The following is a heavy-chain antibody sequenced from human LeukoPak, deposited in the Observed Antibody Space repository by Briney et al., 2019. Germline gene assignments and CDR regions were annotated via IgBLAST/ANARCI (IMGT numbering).Heavy chain of an antibody. CDR2: ITGSGDTT. J-gene: IGHJ4*02. Sequence: PGGSLRLSCVGSGFTFSSYAMSWVRQAPGKGLEWLSEITGSGDTTDYADSVKGRLTISRENLKNTLYLQINSLRAEDTAVYYCAKHPTRTYDFWSGYFILWGQGTLVAVSS. CDR3: AKHPTRTYDFWSGYFIL. V-gene: IGHV3-23*01. D-gene: IGHD3-3*01. CDR1: GFTFSSYA.